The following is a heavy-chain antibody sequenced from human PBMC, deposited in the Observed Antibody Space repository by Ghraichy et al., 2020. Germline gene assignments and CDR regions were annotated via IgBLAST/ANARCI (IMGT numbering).Heavy chain of an antibody. Sequence: ASVKVSCKASGYTFTGYYMHWVRQAPGQGLEWMGWINPNSGGTNYAQKFQGRVTMTRDTSISTAYMELSRLRSDDTAVYYCASKRYYPRTGSSDGLRVWGKGTTVTVSS. CDR3: ASKRYYPRTGSSDGLRV. CDR1: GYTFTGYY. J-gene: IGHJ6*04. CDR2: INPNSGGT. D-gene: IGHD6-25*01. V-gene: IGHV1-2*02.